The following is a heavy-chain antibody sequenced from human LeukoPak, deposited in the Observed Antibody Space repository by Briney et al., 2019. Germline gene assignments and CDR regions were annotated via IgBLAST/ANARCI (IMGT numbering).Heavy chain of an antibody. V-gene: IGHV3-11*01. CDR1: GFTFSDYY. D-gene: IGHD2-15*01. CDR3: AREPPQYCSGGSCYPSSYAFDI. J-gene: IGHJ3*02. Sequence: GGSLRLSCAASGFTFSDYYMSWIRQAPGKGLVWVSYISSSGSTIYYADSVKGRFTISRDNAKNSLYLQMDSLRAEDTAVYYCAREPPQYCSGGSCYPSSYAFDIWGQGTMVTVSS. CDR2: ISSSGSTI.